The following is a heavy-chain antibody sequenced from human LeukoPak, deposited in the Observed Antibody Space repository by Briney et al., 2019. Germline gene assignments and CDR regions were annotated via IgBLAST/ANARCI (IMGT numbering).Heavy chain of an antibody. CDR1: GFTFSSYS. V-gene: IGHV3-21*01. CDR3: ARGGYDYICGSYYGNL. J-gene: IGHJ4*02. D-gene: IGHD3-16*01. Sequence: GGSLRLSCAASGFTFSSYSMNWVRQAPGKGLEWVSSISSSSSYIYYADSVKGRFTISRDNAKNSLYLQMNSLRAEDTAVYYCARGGYDYICGSYYGNLWGQGTLVTVSS. CDR2: ISSSSSYI.